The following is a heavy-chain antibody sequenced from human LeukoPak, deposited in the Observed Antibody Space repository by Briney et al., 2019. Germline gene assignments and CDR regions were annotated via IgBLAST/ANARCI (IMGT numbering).Heavy chain of an antibody. J-gene: IGHJ4*02. V-gene: IGHV2-5*02. CDR2: IYWDDDK. D-gene: IGHD3-22*01. CDR3: AHTSPQYYYDSSGYYSPLYYFDY. CDR1: GFSLSTSGVG. Sequence: KSGPTLVNPTQTLTLTCTFSGFSLSTSGVGVGWIRQPPGKALEWLALIYWDDDKRYSPSLKSRLTITKDTSKNQVVLTMTNMDPVDTATYYCAHTSPQYYYDSSGYYSPLYYFDYWGQGTLVTVSS.